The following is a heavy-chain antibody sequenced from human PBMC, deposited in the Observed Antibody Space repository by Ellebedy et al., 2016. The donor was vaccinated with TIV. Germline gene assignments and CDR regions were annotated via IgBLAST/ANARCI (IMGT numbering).Heavy chain of an antibody. D-gene: IGHD4-23*01. CDR2: INQDGGEK. CDR1: GFTLSRHW. Sequence: GESLKISCAASGFTLSRHWMSWVRQGPGKGLEWVANINQDGGEKNYVDSVRGRFTISRDNAKNSLYLQMNSLRAEDTAVYYCAKSTVINPEGDAYDIWGQGTKVTVSS. V-gene: IGHV3-7*01. CDR3: AKSTVINPEGDAYDI. J-gene: IGHJ3*02.